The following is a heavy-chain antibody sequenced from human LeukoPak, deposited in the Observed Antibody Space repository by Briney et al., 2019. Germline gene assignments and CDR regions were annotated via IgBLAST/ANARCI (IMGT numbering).Heavy chain of an antibody. J-gene: IGHJ4*02. CDR3: ASQVGATRAYFDY. CDR2: MYTSEST. V-gene: IGHV4-4*07. Sequence: PSETLSLTCSVSGASINSYYWSWIRQPAGKGLEWIGRMYTSESTNYNPSLKSRVTMSVDTSKNQFSLKLSSVTAADTAVYYCASQVGATRAYFDYWGQGTLVTVSS. CDR1: GASINSYY. D-gene: IGHD1-26*01.